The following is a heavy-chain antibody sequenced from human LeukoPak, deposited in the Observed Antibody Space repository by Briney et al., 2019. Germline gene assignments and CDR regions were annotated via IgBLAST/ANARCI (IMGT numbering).Heavy chain of an antibody. CDR2: IKSKTDGGTT. V-gene: IGHV3-15*01. Sequence: TGRSLRLSCAASGFTFSNAWMSWVRQAPGKGLEWVGRIKSKTDGGTTDYAAPVKGRFTISRDDSKNTLYLQMNSLKTEDTAVYYCTTDGLGTYYDFWSGYYRSGGGYYYYGMDVWGQGTTVTVSS. CDR1: GFTFSNAW. D-gene: IGHD3-3*01. CDR3: TTDGLGTYYDFWSGYYRSGGGYYYYGMDV. J-gene: IGHJ6*02.